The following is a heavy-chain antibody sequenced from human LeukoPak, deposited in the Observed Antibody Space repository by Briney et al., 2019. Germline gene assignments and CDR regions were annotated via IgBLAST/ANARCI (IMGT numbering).Heavy chain of an antibody. V-gene: IGHV4-30-2*01. CDR2: IYHSGST. CDR3: ARVKMVRGSQGAFDI. J-gene: IGHJ3*02. CDR1: GGSISSGGYS. D-gene: IGHD3-10*01. Sequence: SETLSLTCAVSGGSISSGGYSWSWIRQPPGKGLEWIGYIYHSGSTYYNPSLKSRVTISVDRSKSQFSLKLSSVTAADTAVYYCARVKMVRGSQGAFDIWGQGTMVTVSS.